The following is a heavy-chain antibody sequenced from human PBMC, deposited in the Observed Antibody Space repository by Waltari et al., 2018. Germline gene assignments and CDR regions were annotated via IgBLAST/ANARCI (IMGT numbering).Heavy chain of an antibody. J-gene: IGHJ3*01. V-gene: IGHV1-2*04. Sequence: QVQLVQSGAEVKKPGASVKVSCKVSGYTLTELSMHWVRQAPGKGLEWMGWVNPNSGGTMYLRKFEGWVTFSTDTSVNTAYMEVTRLKSDDTATYFCARARAWGPKAFDVWGQGTRLTVS. CDR1: GYTLTELS. CDR2: VNPNSGGT. CDR3: ARARAWGPKAFDV. D-gene: IGHD7-27*01.